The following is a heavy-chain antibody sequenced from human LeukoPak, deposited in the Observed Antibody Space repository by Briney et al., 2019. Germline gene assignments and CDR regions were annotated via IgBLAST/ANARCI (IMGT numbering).Heavy chain of an antibody. J-gene: IGHJ4*02. CDR2: ISGSGDST. CDR1: GFTFSTYA. CDR3: AKDMEYSSGWYGSGYFDY. D-gene: IGHD6-19*01. V-gene: IGHV3-23*01. Sequence: GSLRLSCAASGFTFSTYAVNWVRQAPGKGLEWVSTISGSGDSTYYADSVKGRFTISRDNSKNTLYLQMNSLRAEDTAVYYCAKDMEYSSGWYGSGYFDYWGQGTLVTVSS.